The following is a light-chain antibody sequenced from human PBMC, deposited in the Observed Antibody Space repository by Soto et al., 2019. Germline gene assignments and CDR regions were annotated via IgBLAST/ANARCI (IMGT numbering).Light chain of an antibody. CDR2: DAS. CDR1: LSVSSD. Sequence: EVVLTQSHATLSLSPWERATLPCRASLSVSSDLAWYRQKPGQAPRLLIYDASNRATGIPARFSGSGSGTDFTLTISSLEPEDFAVYYCQQYTSSLITFAQGTRLAI. V-gene: IGKV3D-15*01. CDR3: QQYTSSLIT. J-gene: IGKJ5*01.